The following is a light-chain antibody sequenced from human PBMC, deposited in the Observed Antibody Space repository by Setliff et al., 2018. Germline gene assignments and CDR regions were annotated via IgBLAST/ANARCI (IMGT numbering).Light chain of an antibody. J-gene: IGLJ1*01. Sequence: QSALTQPPSASGSPGQSVTISCTGTSSDIGFYDYVSWYQHHPGRAPKFMIYDVTKRPSGVSNRFSGSKSGNTASLTISGLQAEDEADYYCFSYTSSSSYVFGSGTKGTVL. CDR3: FSYTSSSSYV. CDR1: SSDIGFYDY. V-gene: IGLV2-14*03. CDR2: DVT.